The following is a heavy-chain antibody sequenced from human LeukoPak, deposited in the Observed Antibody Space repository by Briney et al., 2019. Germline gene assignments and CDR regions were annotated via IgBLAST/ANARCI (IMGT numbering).Heavy chain of an antibody. CDR2: INSDGSST. CDR1: GFTFSSYW. CDR3: ARSPYYYDSSGYLPY. V-gene: IGHV3-74*01. Sequence: GGSLRLSCAAPGFTFSSYWMHWVRHAPGKGLVWVSRINSDGSSTSYADSVKGRFTISRDNAKNTLYLQMNSLRAEDTAAYYCARSPYYYDSSGYLPYWGQGTLVTVSS. J-gene: IGHJ4*02. D-gene: IGHD3-22*01.